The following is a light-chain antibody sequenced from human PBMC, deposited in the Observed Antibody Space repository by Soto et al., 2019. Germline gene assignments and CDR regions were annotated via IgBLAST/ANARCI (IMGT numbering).Light chain of an antibody. Sequence: EIVLTQSPGTLSLSPGERATLSCRASQSVSSDYLAWYQQKPGQTPKVLIYRASSRATGIPDRFSGSGSGTDFTLTISSLAPEDFAIYYCHQRQSWPRTFGQGTKVEIK. J-gene: IGKJ1*01. CDR1: QSVSSDY. CDR3: HQRQSWPRT. V-gene: IGKV3-20*01. CDR2: RAS.